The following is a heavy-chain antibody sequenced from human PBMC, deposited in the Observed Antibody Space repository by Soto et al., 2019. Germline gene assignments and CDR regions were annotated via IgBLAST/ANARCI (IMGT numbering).Heavy chain of an antibody. CDR1: GFTFSNYA. D-gene: IGHD3-10*01. V-gene: IGHV3-23*01. CDR3: ARKVSGSTGRPDLWYFDL. J-gene: IGHJ2*01. Sequence: EVQLLESGGGFVQPGGSLRLSCVASGFTFSNYAMSWVRQAPGKGLEWVSAITAYGDSTHYADSVKGRFTISRDNSKNTLYLQMNTLRAEDTAVYYCARKVSGSTGRPDLWYFDLWGRGTLVTVSS. CDR2: ITAYGDST.